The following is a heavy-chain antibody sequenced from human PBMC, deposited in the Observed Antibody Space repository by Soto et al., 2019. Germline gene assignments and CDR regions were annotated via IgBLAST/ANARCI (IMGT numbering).Heavy chain of an antibody. V-gene: IGHV1-18*04. CDR3: ARTGGGMAARPLEY. D-gene: IGHD6-6*01. CDR1: GYMFTTYG. J-gene: IGHJ4*02. CDR2: ISAYNGNK. Sequence: ASVKVSCKASGYMFTTYGISWVRQAPGQGLEWMAWISAYNGNKKYAQKVQDRVTMTIHTSSTTVSMELRNLTSDDTAIYYCARTGGGMAARPLEYWGQGTLVTVSS.